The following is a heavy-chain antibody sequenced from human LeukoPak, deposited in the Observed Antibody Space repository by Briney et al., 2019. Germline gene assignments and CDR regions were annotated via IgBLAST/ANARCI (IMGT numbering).Heavy chain of an antibody. CDR2: IFHTGST. CDR3: TREGQVVGRTMSDY. J-gene: IGHJ4*02. Sequence: SETLSLTCTVSGDSISTGNYWGWIRQPPGKGLEWIGSIFHTGSTYYNLSLKSRVTFSVDTSKNQFSLKVNSVTAADTAIYCTREGQVVGRTMSDYWGQGILVTVSS. V-gene: IGHV4-38-2*02. D-gene: IGHD1-26*01. CDR1: GDSISTGNY.